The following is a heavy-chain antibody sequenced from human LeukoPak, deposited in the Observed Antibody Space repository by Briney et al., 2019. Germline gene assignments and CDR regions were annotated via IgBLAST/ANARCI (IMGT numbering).Heavy chain of an antibody. CDR2: INPNSGGT. Sequence: ASVKVSCEASGYTFTGYYMHWVRQAPGQGLEWMGWINPNSGGTNYAQKFQGRVTMTRDTSISTAYMELSRLRSDDTAVYYCAREGEGDFSPTFWGQGTLVTVSS. V-gene: IGHV1-2*02. CDR1: GYTFTGYY. CDR3: AREGEGDFSPTF. J-gene: IGHJ4*02. D-gene: IGHD2-21*02.